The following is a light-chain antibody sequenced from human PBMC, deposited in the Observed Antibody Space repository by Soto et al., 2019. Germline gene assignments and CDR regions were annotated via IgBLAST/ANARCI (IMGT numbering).Light chain of an antibody. V-gene: IGKV1-5*03. CDR2: KAS. CDR1: QSISSW. J-gene: IGKJ5*01. Sequence: DIQMTQSPSTLSASVGARATITCRASQSISSWLAWYQQKPGKAPKLLIYKASSLESGFPSRFSGSGSGTEFTLTISSLQPDDFATYYCQQYNSYLITFGQGTRLDIK. CDR3: QQYNSYLIT.